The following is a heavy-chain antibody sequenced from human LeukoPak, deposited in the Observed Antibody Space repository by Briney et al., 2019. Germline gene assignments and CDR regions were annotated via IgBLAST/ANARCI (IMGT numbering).Heavy chain of an antibody. J-gene: IGHJ5*02. CDR1: GYSFTSYW. CDR2: IYPGDSDT. CDR3: ARLISRRGNWFDP. Sequence: GESLKISCKGSGYSFTSYWIGWVRQMPGKGLEWMGIIYPGDSDTGYSPSFQGQVTISADKSISTAYLQWSSLKASDAAMYYCARLISRRGNWFDPWSQGTLVTVSS. D-gene: IGHD2-15*01. V-gene: IGHV5-51*01.